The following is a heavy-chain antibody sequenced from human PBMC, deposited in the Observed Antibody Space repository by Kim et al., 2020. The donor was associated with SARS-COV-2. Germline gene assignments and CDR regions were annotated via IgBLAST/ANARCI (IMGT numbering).Heavy chain of an antibody. CDR3: AKGWRVGATYFDS. CDR1: GFTFSTYA. D-gene: IGHD1-26*01. Sequence: GGSQRLSCAASGFTFSTYAMNWVRQAPMKGLEWVSDISNGGDITHYADSVKGRFTISRDNSKNTLYLQMNSLTAEDTAVYYCAKGWRVGATYFDSWGQGTLVTVSP. CDR2: ISNGGDIT. V-gene: IGHV3-23*01. J-gene: IGHJ4*02.